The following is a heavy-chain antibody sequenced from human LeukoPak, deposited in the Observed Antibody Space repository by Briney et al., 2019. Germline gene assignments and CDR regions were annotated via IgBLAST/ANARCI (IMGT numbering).Heavy chain of an antibody. Sequence: PGGSLRLSCAASGFTFSSYAMSWVCQAPGKGLEWVSSISVSGTYTYYADSVKGRFTISRDNSKNTLYLQMNSLRAEDTAVYYCAKGLSSDTKCQTLLGLDNWGQGTLVTVSS. D-gene: IGHD3-22*01. CDR3: AKGLSSDTKCQTLLGLDN. CDR2: ISVSGTYT. J-gene: IGHJ4*02. CDR1: GFTFSSYA. V-gene: IGHV3-23*01.